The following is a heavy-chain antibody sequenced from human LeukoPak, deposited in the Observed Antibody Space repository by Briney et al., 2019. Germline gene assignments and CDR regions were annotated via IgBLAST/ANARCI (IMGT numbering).Heavy chain of an antibody. D-gene: IGHD6-19*01. J-gene: IGHJ6*03. Sequence: PGGSLRLSCAASGFTFSSYEMNWVRQAPGKGLEWVSYISSSGSTIYYADSVKGRFTISRDNAKNSLYLQMNSLRAEDTAVYYCAREETLSGWLNYYYYYYMDVWGKGTTVTVSS. CDR1: GFTFSSYE. CDR2: ISSSGSTI. CDR3: AREETLSGWLNYYYYYYMDV. V-gene: IGHV3-48*03.